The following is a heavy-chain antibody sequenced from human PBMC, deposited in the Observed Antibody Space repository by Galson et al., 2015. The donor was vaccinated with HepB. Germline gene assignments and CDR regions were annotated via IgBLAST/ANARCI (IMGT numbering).Heavy chain of an antibody. J-gene: IGHJ6*02. V-gene: IGHV3-15*07. D-gene: IGHD6-13*01. CDR1: GFTFSNAW. Sequence: SLRLSCAASGFTFSNAWMNWVRQAPGKGLEWVGRIKSKTDGGTTDYAAPVKGRFTISRDDSKNTLYLQMSSLKTEDTAVYYCTTDGPLRIAAAGTSPHVLYYYYGMDVWGQGTTVTVSS. CDR2: IKSKTDGGTT. CDR3: TTDGPLRIAAAGTSPHVLYYYYGMDV.